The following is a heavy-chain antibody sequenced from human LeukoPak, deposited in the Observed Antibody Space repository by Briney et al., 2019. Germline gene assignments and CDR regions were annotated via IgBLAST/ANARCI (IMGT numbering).Heavy chain of an antibody. CDR3: ARGGANYGSGSYYGN. J-gene: IGHJ4*02. V-gene: IGHV4-31*03. CDR1: GGSISSGGYY. CDR2: IYYSGST. Sequence: SETLSLTCTASGGSISSGGYYWSWIRQHPGTGLEWIGYIYYSGSTYYNPSLKSRVTISVDTSKNQFSLKLSSVTAADTAVYYCARGGANYGSGSYYGNWGQGTLVTVSS. D-gene: IGHD3-10*01.